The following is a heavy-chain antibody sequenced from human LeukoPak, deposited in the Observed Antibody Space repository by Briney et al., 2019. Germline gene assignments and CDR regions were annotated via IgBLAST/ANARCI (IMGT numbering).Heavy chain of an antibody. CDR3: ARESSYGSGSYYTAPDY. Sequence: PGGSLRLSCAASGFTFSSYAMHWVRQAPGKGLEWVAVISYDGSNKYYADSVKGRFTISRDNSKNTLYLQMNSLRAEDTAVYYCARESSYGSGSYYTAPDYWGQGTLVTVSS. V-gene: IGHV3-30*04. CDR2: ISYDGSNK. CDR1: GFTFSSYA. J-gene: IGHJ4*02. D-gene: IGHD3-10*01.